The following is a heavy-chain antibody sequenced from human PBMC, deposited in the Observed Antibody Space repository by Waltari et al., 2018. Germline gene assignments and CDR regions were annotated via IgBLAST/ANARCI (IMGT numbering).Heavy chain of an antibody. CDR2: INHSGNT. V-gene: IGHV4-34*01. J-gene: IGHJ4*02. CDR3: ARAPAMVRRAFDS. D-gene: IGHD3-10*01. Sequence: QVQFQQWGATLLKPSETLFLTCTVYGASFNDYFWVWIRQAPGKGLEWIGEINHSGNTNYKSSLKSRSTISVDTSKSQFSLSLRSVTAADTAVYYCARAPAMVRRAFDSWGQGALVTVSS. CDR1: GASFNDYF.